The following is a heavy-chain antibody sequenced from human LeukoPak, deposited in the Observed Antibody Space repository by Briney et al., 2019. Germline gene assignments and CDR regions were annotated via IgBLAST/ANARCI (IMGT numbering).Heavy chain of an antibody. D-gene: IGHD3-10*01. CDR2: IYYSGST. Sequence: MASETLSLTCTVSGGSISSSSYYWGWIRQPPGKGLEWIGSIYYSGSTYYNPSLKSRVTISVDTSKNQFSLKLSSVTAADTAVYYCARARGGSFDYWGQGTLVTVSS. CDR3: ARARGGSFDY. V-gene: IGHV4-39*07. CDR1: GGSISSSSYY. J-gene: IGHJ4*02.